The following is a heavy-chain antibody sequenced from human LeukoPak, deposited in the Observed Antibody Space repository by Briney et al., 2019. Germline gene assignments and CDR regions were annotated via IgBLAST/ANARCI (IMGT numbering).Heavy chain of an antibody. CDR1: GFTFSSYG. V-gene: IGHV3-30*02. CDR2: IRYDGSNK. CDR3: AKEYGSGLNYYYYYYMDV. D-gene: IGHD3-10*01. J-gene: IGHJ6*03. Sequence: GGSLRLSCAASGFTFSSYGMHWVRQAPGKGLEWVAFIRYDGSNKYYADSVKGRFTISRDNSKNTLYLQMNSLRAEDTAVYYCAKEYGSGLNYYYYYYMDVWGKGTTVTISS.